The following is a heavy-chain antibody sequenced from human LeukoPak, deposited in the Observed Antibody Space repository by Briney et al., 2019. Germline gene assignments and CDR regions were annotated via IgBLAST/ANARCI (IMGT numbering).Heavy chain of an antibody. CDR2: INPNSGGT. J-gene: IGHJ5*02. CDR1: GYTFTGYY. Sequence: PTASVKVSCKASGYTFTGYYMHWVRQAPGQGLEWMGWINPNSGGTNYAQKFQGRVTMTRDTSISTAYMELSRLRSDDTAVYYCARDLYCSSTSCYDWFDPWGQGTLVTVSS. D-gene: IGHD2-2*01. CDR3: ARDLYCSSTSCYDWFDP. V-gene: IGHV1-2*02.